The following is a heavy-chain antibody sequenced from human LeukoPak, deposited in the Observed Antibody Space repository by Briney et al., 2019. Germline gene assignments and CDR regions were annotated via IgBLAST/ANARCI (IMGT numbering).Heavy chain of an antibody. CDR2: ISSSSSTL. D-gene: IGHD3-16*01. CDR1: GFTFSSYS. V-gene: IGHV3-48*04. J-gene: IGHJ4*02. Sequence: GGSLRLSCAASGFTFSSYSMNWVRQAPGKGLEWVSYISSSSSTLYYADSVKGRFTISRDNAKNSLYLQMNSLRAEDTAVYYCASADLGYADDYWGQGTLVTVSS. CDR3: ASADLGYADDY.